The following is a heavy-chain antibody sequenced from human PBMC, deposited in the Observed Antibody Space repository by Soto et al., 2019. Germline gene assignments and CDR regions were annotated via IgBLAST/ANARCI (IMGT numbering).Heavy chain of an antibody. D-gene: IGHD6-19*01. V-gene: IGHV4-59*08. CDR3: AKPARGWYYETDY. CDR1: GGSISSYH. CDR2: VHYSWGS. J-gene: IGHJ4*02. Sequence: ASETLSLTCTVSGGSISSYHWSWLRQTPGKGLEWIGYVHYSWGSNYNPSLKSRVAISLDTSKSQFSLKLTSVTATDTAVYYSAKPARGWYYETDYWGQGTLVTVSP.